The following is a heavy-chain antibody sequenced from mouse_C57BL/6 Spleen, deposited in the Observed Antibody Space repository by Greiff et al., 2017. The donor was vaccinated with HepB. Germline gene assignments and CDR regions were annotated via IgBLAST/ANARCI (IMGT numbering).Heavy chain of an antibody. V-gene: IGHV3-6*01. Sequence: EVHLVESGPGLVKPSQSLSLTCSVTGYSITSGYYWNWIRQFPGNKLEWMGYISYDGSNNYNPSLKNRISITRDTSKNQFFRKLNSVTTEDTATYYCASGHYYGSSYWYFDVWGTGTTVTVSS. J-gene: IGHJ1*03. CDR3: ASGHYYGSSYWYFDV. CDR2: ISYDGSN. CDR1: GYSITSGYY. D-gene: IGHD1-1*01.